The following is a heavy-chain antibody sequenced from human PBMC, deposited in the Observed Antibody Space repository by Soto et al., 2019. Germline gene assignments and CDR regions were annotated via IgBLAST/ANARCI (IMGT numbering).Heavy chain of an antibody. CDR3: AKDLGSYYDILTGYYKETGSDP. CDR2: ISYDGSNK. CDR1: GVTCGSYC. Sequence: FLRHCSGASGVTCGSYCMHRVRQAPGKGLEWVAVISYDGSNKYYADSVKGRFTISRDNSKNTLYLQMNSLRAEDTAVYYCAKDLGSYYDILTGYYKETGSDPWGQGTLVTVTS. J-gene: IGHJ5*02. V-gene: IGHV3-30*18. D-gene: IGHD3-9*01.